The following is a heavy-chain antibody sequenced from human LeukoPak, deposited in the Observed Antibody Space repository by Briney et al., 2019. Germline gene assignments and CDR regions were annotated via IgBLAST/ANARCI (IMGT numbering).Heavy chain of an antibody. V-gene: IGHV1-46*01. Sequence: ASVKVSCKASGYTFTSYYLYWVRQAPGQGLEWMGIINPSGGSTNYAQKFQGRVTMTRDTSISTAYMELSRLRSDDTAVYYCARGVTMVRGVIIRANHIDYWGQGTLVTVSS. CDR2: INPSGGST. D-gene: IGHD3-10*01. CDR3: ARGVTMVRGVIIRANHIDY. J-gene: IGHJ4*02. CDR1: GYTFTSYY.